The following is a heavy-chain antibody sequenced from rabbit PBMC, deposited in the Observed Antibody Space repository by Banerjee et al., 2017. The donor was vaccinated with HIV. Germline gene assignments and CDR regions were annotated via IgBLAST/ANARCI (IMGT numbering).Heavy chain of an antibody. CDR2: INTNSGNA. Sequence: QEQLVESGGGLVKPEGSLTLTCTASGFSFSNKYVMCWVRQAPGKGLEWIACINTNSGNAVYASWAKGRFTISKTSSTPVTLQMTSLTAADTATYFCARDWGAYAGHGYATGWLDLWGQGTLVTVS. D-gene: IGHD6-1*01. CDR1: GFSFSNKYV. V-gene: IGHV1S45*01. J-gene: IGHJ5*01. CDR3: ARDWGAYAGHGYATGWLDL.